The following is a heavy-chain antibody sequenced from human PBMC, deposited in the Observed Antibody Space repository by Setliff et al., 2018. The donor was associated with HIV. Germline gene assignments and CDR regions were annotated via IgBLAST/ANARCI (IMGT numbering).Heavy chain of an antibody. CDR2: INTNGDST. V-gene: IGHV3-74*01. CDR1: GVNLSSYW. CDR3: ARSPRCSGSSCYVSKFDL. J-gene: IGHJ2*01. Sequence: GGSLRLSCAASGVNLSSYWMHCVRQAPGKGLVWVSRINTNGDSTSYAESVKGRITISRDNAKNTLELQMNSLRVEDTAVYHCARSPRCSGSSCYVSKFDLWGRGTLVTVSS. D-gene: IGHD2-15*01.